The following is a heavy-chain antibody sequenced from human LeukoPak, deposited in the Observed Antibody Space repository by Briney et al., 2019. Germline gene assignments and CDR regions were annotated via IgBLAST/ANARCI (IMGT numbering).Heavy chain of an antibody. D-gene: IGHD6-19*01. CDR3: ARDLGYSSGPNY. Sequence: PGGSLRLSCAASGFTFSSYWMHWVRQAPGKGLEWVSRIYSDVSNTTYADSVKGRFTISRDNAKNSLYLQMNSLRAEDTAVYYCARDLGYSSGPNYWGQGTRVTVSS. V-gene: IGHV3-74*01. CDR1: GFTFSSYW. J-gene: IGHJ4*02. CDR2: IYSDVSNT.